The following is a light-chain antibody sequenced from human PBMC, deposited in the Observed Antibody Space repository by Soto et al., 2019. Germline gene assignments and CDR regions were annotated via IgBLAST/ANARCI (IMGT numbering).Light chain of an antibody. Sequence: EIVVTQSPALLSVSPGERVTLSCRASQSVISSIAWYQQKLGQAPRLLIYGASTRATGIPARFSGSGSGTEIFPTISSLQSEDFAMYYCQHYNNWLGTFGGGTKVEIK. J-gene: IGKJ4*01. CDR1: QSVISS. CDR2: GAS. CDR3: QHYNNWLGT. V-gene: IGKV3-15*01.